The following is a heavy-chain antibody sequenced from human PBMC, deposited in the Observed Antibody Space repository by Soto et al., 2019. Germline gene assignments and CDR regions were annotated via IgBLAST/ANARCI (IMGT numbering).Heavy chain of an antibody. D-gene: IGHD3-16*01. CDR2: TSYDGSVK. V-gene: IGHV3-30*19. CDR3: ARWGTTGGLDV. J-gene: IGHJ1*01. CDR1: GFTFRSYV. Sequence: QVQLVESGGGVVQPGTSLRVSCVGSGFTFRSYVIHWVRQAPGKGLEWVALTSYDGSVKYYGDSVRGRFTISRDNSMNTVDLQMDSLRVDDTALYYCARWGTTGGLDVWGQGTLVSVSS.